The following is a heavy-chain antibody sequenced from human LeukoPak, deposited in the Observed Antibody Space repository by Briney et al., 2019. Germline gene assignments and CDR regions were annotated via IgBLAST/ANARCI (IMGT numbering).Heavy chain of an antibody. V-gene: IGHV4-38-2*02. D-gene: IGHD6-13*01. J-gene: IGHJ5*02. Sequence: SETLSLTCTASGYSISSGYYWGWIRQPPGKGLEWIGSIYHSGSTYYNPSLKSRVTISVDTSKNQFSLKLSSVTAADTAVYYCARDGYSSSRGWFDPWGQGTLVTVSS. CDR3: ARDGYSSSRGWFDP. CDR1: GYSISSGYY. CDR2: IYHSGST.